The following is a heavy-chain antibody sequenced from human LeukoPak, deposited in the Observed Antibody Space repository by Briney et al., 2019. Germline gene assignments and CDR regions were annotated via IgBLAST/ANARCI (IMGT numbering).Heavy chain of an antibody. J-gene: IGHJ5*02. D-gene: IGHD1-26*01. CDR1: GGSISSYY. CDR2: IYYSGST. V-gene: IGHV4-59*01. CDR3: ARGGSHNWFDP. Sequence: SETLSLTRTVSGGSISSYYWSWIRQPPGKGLEWIGYIYYSGSTNYNPSLKSRVTISVDTSKNQFSLKLSSVTAADTAVYYCARGGSHNWFDPWGQGTLVTVSS.